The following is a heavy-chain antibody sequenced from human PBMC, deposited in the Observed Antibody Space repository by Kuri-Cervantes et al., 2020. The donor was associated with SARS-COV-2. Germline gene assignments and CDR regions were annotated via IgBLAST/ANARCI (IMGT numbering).Heavy chain of an antibody. CDR2: IDWDDDK. CDR3: AHGYYDILTGYQNAFDI. V-gene: IGHV2-70*11. Sequence: TLSLTCAVSGYSISSGYYWGWIRQPPGKGLEWLARIDWDDDKYYSTSLKTRLTISKDTSKNQVVLTMTNMDPVDTATYYCAHGYYDILTGYQNAFDIWGQGTMVTVSS. J-gene: IGHJ3*02. D-gene: IGHD3-9*01. CDR1: GYSISSGYYW.